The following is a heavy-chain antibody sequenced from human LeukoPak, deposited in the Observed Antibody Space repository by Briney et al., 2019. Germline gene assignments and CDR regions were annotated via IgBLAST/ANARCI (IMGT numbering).Heavy chain of an antibody. J-gene: IGHJ3*02. D-gene: IGHD3-10*01. V-gene: IGHV3-66*01. CDR1: RFTANKKH. CDR3: ELFYLGSGTSDAFDI. CDR2: IYSGGST. Sequence: RRCLCPSSALSRFTANKKHTTWARPAPERGRGWGSVIYSGGSTYYADSVKGRFTISRDNSKNTLNLQTNSLRVEDTAVYYCELFYLGSGTSDAFDIWGHGTMVTVSS.